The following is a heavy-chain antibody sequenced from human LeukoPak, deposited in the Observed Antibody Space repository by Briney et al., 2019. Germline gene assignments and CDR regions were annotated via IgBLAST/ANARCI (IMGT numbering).Heavy chain of an antibody. CDR1: GGSISSYY. J-gene: IGHJ6*03. Sequence: SETLSLTCTVSGGSISSYYWSWIRQPAGKGLEWIGRIYTSGSTNYNPSLKSRVTMSVDTSKNQFSLKLSSVTAADTAVYYCARDHLDDYGDYVSLYYYYYMDVWGKGTTVTISS. CDR3: ARDHLDDYGDYVSLYYYYYMDV. CDR2: IYTSGST. V-gene: IGHV4-4*07. D-gene: IGHD4-17*01.